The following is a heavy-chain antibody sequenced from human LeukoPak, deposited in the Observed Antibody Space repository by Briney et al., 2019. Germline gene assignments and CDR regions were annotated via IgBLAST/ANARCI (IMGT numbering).Heavy chain of an antibody. V-gene: IGHV4-39*01. CDR3: ARRPAIIMDRGVVYYLDS. J-gene: IGHJ4*02. CDR2: SYYSGST. Sequence: SETLSLTCTVSGDSISSSNSYWGWIRQPPGKGLEWFGTSYYSGSTYYHPPITSRVAIPLDTSKKQFPLKLTSVPAADTAVYYCARRPAIIMDRGVVYYLDSWGQGILVTVSS. D-gene: IGHD3-10*01. CDR1: GDSISSSNSY.